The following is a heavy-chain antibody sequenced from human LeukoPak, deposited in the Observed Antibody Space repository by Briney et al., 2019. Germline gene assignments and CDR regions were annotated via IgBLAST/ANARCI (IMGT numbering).Heavy chain of an antibody. Sequence: ASVKVSCKASGYTFTGFYMHWVRQAPGQGLEWMGWINANSGGTNYAQKFRGRVTMTRDTSISTAYMELSSLRSDDTAVYYCAKVHSSAWLRYWGQGTLVTVSS. V-gene: IGHV1-2*02. CDR1: GYTFTGFY. D-gene: IGHD6-19*01. J-gene: IGHJ4*02. CDR2: INANSGGT. CDR3: AKVHSSAWLRY.